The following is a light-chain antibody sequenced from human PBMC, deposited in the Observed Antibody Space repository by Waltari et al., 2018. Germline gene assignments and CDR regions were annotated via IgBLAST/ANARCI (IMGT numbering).Light chain of an antibody. Sequence: QSALTQPTSVSGSPGQSITISCTGTSRDVGFYHYVSWYQQYPGKVPRLLIYDVSERPSGISSRFSGSKSGNTASLTISGLQADDEADYYCNSYTGSSSWVFGGGTKLTVL. V-gene: IGLV2-14*01. CDR3: NSYTGSSSWV. CDR2: DVS. J-gene: IGLJ3*02. CDR1: SRDVGFYHY.